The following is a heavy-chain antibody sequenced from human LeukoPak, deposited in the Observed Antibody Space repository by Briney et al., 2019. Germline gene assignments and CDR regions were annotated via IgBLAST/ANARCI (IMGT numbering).Heavy chain of an antibody. CDR1: GGSISSSSYY. Sequence: SETLSLTCTVSGGSISSSSYYWGWIRQPPGKGLEWIGSIYYSGSTYYNPSLKSRVTISVDTSKNQFSLRLSSVTAADTAVYYCARLPWGIAAAGTVDYWGQGTLVTVSS. D-gene: IGHD6-13*01. CDR3: ARLPWGIAAAGTVDY. CDR2: IYYSGST. V-gene: IGHV4-39*01. J-gene: IGHJ4*02.